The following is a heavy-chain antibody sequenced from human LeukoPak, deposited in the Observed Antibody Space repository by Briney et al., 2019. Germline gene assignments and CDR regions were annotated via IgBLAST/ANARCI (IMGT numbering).Heavy chain of an antibody. CDR1: GFTFSSYTFSTYA. V-gene: IGHV3-23*01. CDR3: XKXVEXSGIYYYYYMDV. J-gene: IGHJ6*03. Sequence: PGGSLRLSCAASGFTFSSYTFSTYAMSWVRQAPGKGLEWVSAVSGSGVSTYYADSVKGRFTISRDNSKNAVYLQMNGLRAEDTAVXYCXKXVEXSGIYYYYYMDVWGKGTTVTVSS. CDR2: VSGSGVST.